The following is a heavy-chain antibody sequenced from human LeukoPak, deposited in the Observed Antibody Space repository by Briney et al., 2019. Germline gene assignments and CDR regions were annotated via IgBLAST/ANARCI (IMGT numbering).Heavy chain of an antibody. V-gene: IGHV4-61*08. CDR2: IYNRVST. Sequence: SETLSLTCTVSGGSVSSNDYFWNWIRQPPGKGLEWIGYIYNRVSTNYNPSLRSRVTISVDTSTNQFSLKLTSVTAADTAVYFWALLQPHRPLDYWGQGTLFTVSS. D-gene: IGHD3-10*01. J-gene: IGHJ4*02. CDR1: GGSVSSNDYF. CDR3: ALLQPHRPLDY.